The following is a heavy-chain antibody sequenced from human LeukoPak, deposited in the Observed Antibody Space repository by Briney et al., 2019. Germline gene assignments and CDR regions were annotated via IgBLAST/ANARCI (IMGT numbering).Heavy chain of an antibody. D-gene: IGHD5-12*01. CDR2: IYYSGST. J-gene: IGHJ6*02. CDR1: GGSISSYY. CDR3: ARIYEYYYGMDV. V-gene: IGHV4-59*08. Sequence: PSETLSLTCTVSGGSISSYYWSWIRQPPGKGLEWIGYIYYSGSTNYNPSLKSRVTILVDTSKNQFSLKLSSVTAADTAVYYCARIYEYYYGMDVWGQGTTVTVSS.